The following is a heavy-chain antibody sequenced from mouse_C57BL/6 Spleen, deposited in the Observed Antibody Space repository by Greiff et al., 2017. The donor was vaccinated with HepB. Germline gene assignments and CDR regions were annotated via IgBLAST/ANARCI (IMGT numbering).Heavy chain of an antibody. Sequence: VQLQQPGAELVKPGASVKMSCKASGYTFTSYWITWVKQRPGQGLEWIGDIYPGSGSTNYNEKFKSKATLTVDTSSSTASMQLSSLTSEDSAVYYCARGDYDGGDYFDYWGQGTTLTVSS. CDR3: ARGDYDGGDYFDY. D-gene: IGHD2-4*01. CDR1: GYTFTSYW. CDR2: IYPGSGST. J-gene: IGHJ2*01. V-gene: IGHV1-55*01.